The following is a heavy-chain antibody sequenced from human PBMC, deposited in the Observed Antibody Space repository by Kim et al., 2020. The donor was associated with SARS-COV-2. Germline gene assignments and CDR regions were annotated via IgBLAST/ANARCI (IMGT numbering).Heavy chain of an antibody. D-gene: IGHD4-17*01. CDR3: ARADYGRGGFDY. J-gene: IGHJ4*02. V-gene: IGHV4-59*13. CDR1: GGSISSYY. Sequence: SETLSLTCTVSGGSISSYYWSWIRQPPGKGLEWIGYIYYSGSTNYNPSLKSRVTISVDTSKNQFSLKLSSVTAADTAVYYCARADYGRGGFDYWGQGTLVTVSS. CDR2: IYYSGST.